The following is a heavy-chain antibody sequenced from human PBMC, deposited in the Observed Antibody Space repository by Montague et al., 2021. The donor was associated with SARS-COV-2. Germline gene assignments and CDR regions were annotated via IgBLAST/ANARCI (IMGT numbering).Heavy chain of an antibody. CDR1: GGSFSTYS. D-gene: IGHD3-10*01. CDR2: THHGGST. J-gene: IGHJ6*03. CDR3: ARLGDGVVPSPILGVGPYYSYYYMDV. Sequence: SETLSLTCAVHGGSFSTYSWNWIRQPPGKELEWIGETHHGGSTNYNPPLKSRVTISADTSKNQFSLKLTSVAAADTAVYYCARLGDGVVPSPILGVGPYYSYYYMDVWGKGTTVTVSS. V-gene: IGHV4-34*01.